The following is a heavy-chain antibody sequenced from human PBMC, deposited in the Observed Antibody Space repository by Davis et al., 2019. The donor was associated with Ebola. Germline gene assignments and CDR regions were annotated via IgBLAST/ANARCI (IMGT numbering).Heavy chain of an antibody. V-gene: IGHV1-2*02. CDR3: ARKVGRNPLGYYYYGMDV. CDR2: INPNSGGT. CDR1: GYTFTGYY. Sequence: ASVKVSCKASGYTFTGYYMHWVRQAPGQGLEWMGWINPNSGGTNYAQKFQGRVTMTRDTSISTAYMELSRLRSDDTAVYYCARKVGRNPLGYYYYGMDVWGQGTTVTVSS. D-gene: IGHD1-14*01. J-gene: IGHJ6*02.